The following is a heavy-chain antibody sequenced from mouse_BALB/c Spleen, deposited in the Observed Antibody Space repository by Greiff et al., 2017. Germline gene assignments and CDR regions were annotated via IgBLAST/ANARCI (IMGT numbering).Heavy chain of an antibody. CDR2: ISSGGSYT. CDR1: GFTFSSYA. D-gene: IGHD1-1*02. Sequence: EVKLVESGGGLVKPGGSLKLSCAASGFTFSSYAMSWVRQSPEKRLEWVAEISSGGSYTYYPDTVTGRFTISRDNAKNTLYLEMSSLRSEDTAMYYCARVGGNYWYFDVWGAGTTVTVSS. J-gene: IGHJ1*01. V-gene: IGHV5-9-4*01. CDR3: ARVGGNYWYFDV.